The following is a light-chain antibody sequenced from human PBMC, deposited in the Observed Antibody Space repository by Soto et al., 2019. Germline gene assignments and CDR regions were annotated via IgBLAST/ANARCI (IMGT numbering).Light chain of an antibody. CDR2: DAS. J-gene: IGKJ1*01. CDR3: QQYGASTKT. CDR1: QPASTSD. Sequence: IVLTQSPATLSLSPGESATLSCRAGQPASTSDLAWYPQKRGPAPRLLIFDASTRATGIPDSFTGSGSGADFTLTIRRLQSQDFAGYLCQQYGASTKTFGQGTKVDI. V-gene: IGKV3D-20*01.